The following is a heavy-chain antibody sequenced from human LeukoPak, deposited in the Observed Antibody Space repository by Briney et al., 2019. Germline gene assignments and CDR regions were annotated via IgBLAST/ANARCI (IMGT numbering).Heavy chain of an antibody. CDR2: IRYDGSNK. CDR1: GFTFSSYG. Sequence: GGSLRLSCAASGFTFSSYGMHWVRQAPGKGLDWVAFIRYDGSNKYYADSVKGRFTIPRDNSKLQLYLQMNRLRAEDAAVYYCAGHRAYWGQGTLVTVSS. J-gene: IGHJ4*02. CDR3: AGHRAY. V-gene: IGHV3-30*02.